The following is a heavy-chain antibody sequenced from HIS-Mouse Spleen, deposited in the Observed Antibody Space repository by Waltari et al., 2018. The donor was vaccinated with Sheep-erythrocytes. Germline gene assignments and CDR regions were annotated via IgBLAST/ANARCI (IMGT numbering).Heavy chain of an antibody. J-gene: IGHJ4*02. D-gene: IGHD6-13*01. CDR1: GFTFSSYG. V-gene: IGHV3-30*18. CDR3: AKDQHSSSWYRRYFDY. CDR2: ISYDGSNK. Sequence: QVQLVESGGGVVQPGRSLRLSCAASGFTFSSYGMHWVRQAPGKGVEWVAVISYDGSNKYYADSVKGRFTISRDNSKNTLYLQMNSLRAEDTAVYYCAKDQHSSSWYRRYFDYWGQGTLVTVSS.